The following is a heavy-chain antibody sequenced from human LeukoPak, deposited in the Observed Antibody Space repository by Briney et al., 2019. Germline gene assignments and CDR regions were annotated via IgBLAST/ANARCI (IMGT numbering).Heavy chain of an antibody. CDR2: ISAYNGGT. V-gene: IGHV1-18*01. D-gene: IGHD2-15*01. CDR1: GYTFTSYG. J-gene: IGHJ4*02. Sequence: ASVTVSCKASGYTFTSYGISWVRQAPGQGLEWMGWISAYNGGTNYAQNVQGRLTMTTDTSTGTAYMELRSLRSDDTAVYYCGRLADKKLQRFLDYWGQGTLVTVSS. CDR3: GRLADKKLQRFLDY.